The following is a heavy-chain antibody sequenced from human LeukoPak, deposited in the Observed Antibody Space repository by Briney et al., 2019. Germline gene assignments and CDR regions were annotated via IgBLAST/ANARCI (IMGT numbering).Heavy chain of an antibody. CDR3: TRSVEWLRFFDY. CDR1: GFTFGDYA. V-gene: IGHV3-49*03. D-gene: IGHD5-12*01. Sequence: GGSLRLSCTASGFTFGDYAMSWFRQAPGKELEWVGFIRSKAYGGTTEYAASVKGRFTISRDDSESIAYLQMNSLKTEDTAVYYCTRSVEWLRFFDYWGQGTLVTVSS. CDR2: IRSKAYGGTT. J-gene: IGHJ4*02.